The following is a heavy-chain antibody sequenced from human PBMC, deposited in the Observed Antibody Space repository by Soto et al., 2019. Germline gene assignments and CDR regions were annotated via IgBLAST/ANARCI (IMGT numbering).Heavy chain of an antibody. D-gene: IGHD6-13*01. CDR1: GGSISSYY. J-gene: IGHJ5*02. CDR3: ARDSSSWTNWFDP. V-gene: IGHV4-59*01. CDR2: IYYSGST. Sequence: SETLSLTCTVSGGSISSYYWSWIRQPPGKGLEWFGYIYYSGSTNYNPSLKSRVTISVDTSKNQFSLKLSSVTAADTAVYYCARDSSSWTNWFDPWGQGTLVTVSS.